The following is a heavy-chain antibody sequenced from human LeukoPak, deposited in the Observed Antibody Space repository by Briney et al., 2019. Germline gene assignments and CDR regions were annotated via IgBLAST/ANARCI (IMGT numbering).Heavy chain of an antibody. Sequence: GGSLRLSCAASGFTFSSYGLHWVRQAPGKGLEWVAVIWYDGSNKYYADSVKGRFTISRDNSKNILYLQMNNLRAEDTAVYYCARVRGDDKYSSGWYLDYWGQGTLVTVSS. CDR1: GFTFSSYG. CDR3: ARVRGDDKYSSGWYLDY. J-gene: IGHJ4*02. D-gene: IGHD6-19*01. CDR2: IWYDGSNK. V-gene: IGHV3-33*01.